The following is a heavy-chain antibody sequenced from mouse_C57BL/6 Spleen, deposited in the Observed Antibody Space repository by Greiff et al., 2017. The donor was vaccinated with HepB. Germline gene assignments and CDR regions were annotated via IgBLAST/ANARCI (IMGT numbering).Heavy chain of an antibody. V-gene: IGHV5-4*01. CDR3: ARDHYYGSSYGYFDV. CDR2: ISDGGSYT. Sequence: EVNLVESGGGLVKPGGSLKLSCAASGFTFSSYAMSWVRQTPEKRLEWVATISDGGSYTYYPDNVKGRFTISRDNAKNNLYLQMSHLKSEDTAMYYCARDHYYGSSYGYFDVWGTGTTVTVSS. J-gene: IGHJ1*03. D-gene: IGHD1-1*01. CDR1: GFTFSSYA.